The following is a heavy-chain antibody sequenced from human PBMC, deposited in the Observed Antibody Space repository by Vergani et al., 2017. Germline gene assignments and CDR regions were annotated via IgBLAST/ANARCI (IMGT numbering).Heavy chain of an antibody. CDR2: IYSTGST. V-gene: IGHV4-31*11. Sequence: QVNLQESGPGLVKPSETLSLTCAVSSDSISSGVYYWNWIRQHPGKGLEWIGYIYSTGSTHHNPSLRRRINMSVDTSKNQFSLKLNSVTAADTAMYYCARMGGYDEGDAFRIGYFDSWGPGILVTVSS. J-gene: IGHJ4*02. CDR3: ARMGGYDEGDAFRIGYFDS. CDR1: SDSISSGVYY. D-gene: IGHD3-22*01.